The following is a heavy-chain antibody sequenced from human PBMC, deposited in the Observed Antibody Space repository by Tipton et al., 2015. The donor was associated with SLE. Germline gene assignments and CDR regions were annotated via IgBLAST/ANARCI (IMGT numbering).Heavy chain of an antibody. CDR3: AKDYNHDNPDYN. CDR1: GGSISSYY. Sequence: TLSLTCTVSGGSISSYYWSWIRRPPGKGLEWVGTVYYTGNTFYNPSLKSRVTISVDTSKNQFSLKLSSVTAADTAVYYCAKDYNHDNPDYNWGQGTLVIVSS. J-gene: IGHJ4*02. CDR2: VYYTGNT. V-gene: IGHV4-59*12. D-gene: IGHD4/OR15-4a*01.